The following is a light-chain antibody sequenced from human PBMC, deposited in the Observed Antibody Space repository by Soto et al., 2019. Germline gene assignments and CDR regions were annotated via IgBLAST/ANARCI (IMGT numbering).Light chain of an antibody. CDR1: SSSIGSNY. J-gene: IGLJ2*01. V-gene: IGLV1-47*01. Sequence: QSVLTQPPSASGTPGQRVTISCSGRSSSIGSNYVYWYQQLPGTAPILLIYRNNQRPSGVPDLCSGSTSGTSASLAISGLRSEDEADYYCAAWDDNLRGRVFGGGTKLTVL. CDR3: AAWDDNLRGRV. CDR2: RNN.